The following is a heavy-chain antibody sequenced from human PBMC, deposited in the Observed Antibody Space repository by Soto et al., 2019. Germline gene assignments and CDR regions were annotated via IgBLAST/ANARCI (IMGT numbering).Heavy chain of an antibody. CDR3: ARGSYYGSGSYPYYYGMDV. Sequence: SVKVSCKASGGTFSSYAISWVRQAPGQGLEWMGGIIPIFGTANYAQKFQGRVTITADESTSTAYMELSSLRSEDTAVYYCARGSYYGSGSYPYYYGMDVWGQGTTVTV. J-gene: IGHJ6*02. D-gene: IGHD3-10*01. V-gene: IGHV1-69*13. CDR2: IIPIFGTA. CDR1: GGTFSSYA.